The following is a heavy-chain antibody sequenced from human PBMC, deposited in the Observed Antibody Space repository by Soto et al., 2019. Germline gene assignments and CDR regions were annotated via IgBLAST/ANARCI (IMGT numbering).Heavy chain of an antibody. V-gene: IGHV1-2*02. J-gene: IGHJ4*02. CDR3: ARTQTNDY. Sequence: ASVKVSCKASGYTFTGYYIHWVRQAPGQGLEWMGWINTNSGGTNYAQKFQGRVTMTRDTSISTAYMELSRLTSDDTAVYYCARTQTNDYWGQGALVTVSS. CDR1: GYTFTGYY. CDR2: INTNSGGT.